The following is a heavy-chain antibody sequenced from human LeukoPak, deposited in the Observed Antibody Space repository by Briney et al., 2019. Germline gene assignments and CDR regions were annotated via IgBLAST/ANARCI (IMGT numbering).Heavy chain of an antibody. V-gene: IGHV3-48*03. CDR1: GFTFSNYE. CDR3: AKELRPNDY. CDR2: ISTGSTTI. Sequence: GGSLRLSCAASGFTFSNYEMNWVRQAPGKGLQWVSYISTGSTTIYYADSVKGRFTISRDSSIDTLFLQMNSLRAEDTAVYFCAKELRPNDYWGRGTLVTVSS. J-gene: IGHJ4*02. D-gene: IGHD1-26*01.